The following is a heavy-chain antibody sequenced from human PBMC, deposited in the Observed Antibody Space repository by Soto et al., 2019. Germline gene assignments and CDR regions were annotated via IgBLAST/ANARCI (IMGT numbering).Heavy chain of an antibody. D-gene: IGHD5-12*01. CDR1: GGSISSGGYY. Sequence: QVQLQESGPGLVKPSQTLSLTCTVSGGSISSGGYYWSWIRQHPGKGLEWIGYIFYSGSTYYNPTLTSRVTISVDTSKNQFSLKLSSVTAADTAIYYWARRTGLGDGYNLDYWGQGTLVTVSS. J-gene: IGHJ4*02. CDR2: IFYSGST. CDR3: ARRTGLGDGYNLDY. V-gene: IGHV4-31*03.